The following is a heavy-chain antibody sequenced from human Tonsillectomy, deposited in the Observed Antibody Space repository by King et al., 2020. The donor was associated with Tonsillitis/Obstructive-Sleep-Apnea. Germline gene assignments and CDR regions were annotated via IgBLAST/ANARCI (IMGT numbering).Heavy chain of an antibody. J-gene: IGHJ3*02. V-gene: IGHV3-30*04. CDR2: ISYDGSNN. D-gene: IGHD2-2*02. Sequence: VQLVESGGGVVQPGRSLRLSCAASGFTFSTYAMHWVRQAPGKGLEWVAVISYDGSNNYYADSVKGRFTISRDNSKNTLYLQMNSLRAEDTAVYYCARDRDCSSTSCYNAFDIWGPGTMVTVSS. CDR3: ARDRDCSSTSCYNAFDI. CDR1: GFTFSTYA.